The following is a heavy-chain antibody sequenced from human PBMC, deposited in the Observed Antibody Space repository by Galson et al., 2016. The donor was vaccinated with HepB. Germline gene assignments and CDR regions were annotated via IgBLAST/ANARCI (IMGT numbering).Heavy chain of an antibody. CDR1: GFRFSSYS. CDR3: AKAGVYNWSDVDLEY. D-gene: IGHD1-1*01. Sequence: LRLSCAASGFRFSSYSMNWVRQAPGKGLEWISYISTSSETISYADSVKGRFTISRDNARNSVSLLMNSLRVEDTAVYYCAKAGVYNWSDVDLEYWGQGTLVTVSS. J-gene: IGHJ4*02. CDR2: ISTSSETI. V-gene: IGHV3-48*03.